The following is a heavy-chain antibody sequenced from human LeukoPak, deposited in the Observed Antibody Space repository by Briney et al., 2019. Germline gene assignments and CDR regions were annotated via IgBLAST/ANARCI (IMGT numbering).Heavy chain of an antibody. CDR3: ARSDGYGYNWFDP. J-gene: IGHJ5*02. V-gene: IGHV1-69*02. Sequence: ASVKVSCKASGGTFSSYTISWVRQASGQRLEWMGRIIPILDIANYAQKFQGRVTITADKSTSTAYMELSSLRSEDTAMYYCARSDGYGYNWFDPWGQGTLVTVSS. D-gene: IGHD5-18*01. CDR1: GGTFSSYT. CDR2: IIPILDIA.